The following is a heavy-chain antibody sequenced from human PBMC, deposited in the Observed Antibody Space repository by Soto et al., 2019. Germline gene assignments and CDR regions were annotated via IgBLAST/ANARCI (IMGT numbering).Heavy chain of an antibody. J-gene: IGHJ6*02. CDR1: GGSISSYY. Sequence: PSETLSLTCTVSGGSISSYYWSWIRQPPGKGLEWIGYIYYSGSTNYNPSLKSRVTISVDTSKNQLSLKLCSVTAADTAVYYRARLRLENYYYYGMDVWGQGTTVTVS. CDR3: ARLRLENYYYYGMDV. V-gene: IGHV4-59*08. CDR2: IYYSGST. D-gene: IGHD1-1*01.